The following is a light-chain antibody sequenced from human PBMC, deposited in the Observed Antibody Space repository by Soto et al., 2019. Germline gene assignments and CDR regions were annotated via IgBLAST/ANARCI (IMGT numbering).Light chain of an antibody. CDR3: QQYNNCLTWT. CDR1: RSVSSN. Sequence: EIVMTESPATLSVCSGGRVTLYCRASRSVSSNLAWYQHKPGQAPRLLIYGASTRATGIPARFSGSGSGTEFTLTISSLQSEDFAVYSCQQYNNCLTWTFGQGTKVDIK. CDR2: GAS. V-gene: IGKV3-15*01. J-gene: IGKJ1*01.